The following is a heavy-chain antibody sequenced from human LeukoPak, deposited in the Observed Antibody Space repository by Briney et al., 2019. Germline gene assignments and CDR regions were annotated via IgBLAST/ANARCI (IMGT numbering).Heavy chain of an antibody. V-gene: IGHV5-51*01. CDR1: GYSFTSYW. Sequence: GESLKISCKGSGYSFTSYWIGWVRQMPGKGLEWMGIIYPGDSDTRYSPSFQGQVTISADKSISTAYLQWSSLKASDTAMYYCARPGYCSGGSYYSGGVDYYYGMDVWGQGTTVTVSS. CDR2: IYPGDSDT. J-gene: IGHJ6*02. D-gene: IGHD2-15*01. CDR3: ARPGYCSGGSYYSGGVDYYYGMDV.